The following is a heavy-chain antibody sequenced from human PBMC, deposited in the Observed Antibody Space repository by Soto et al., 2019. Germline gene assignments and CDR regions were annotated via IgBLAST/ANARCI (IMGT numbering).Heavy chain of an antibody. CDR1: GYTFTRYD. Sequence: VQLVQSGAEEKKPGASVKVTCMASGYTFTRYDTNWVRQVPGQGLEWMGWTNPKSGFTGSTQKFQGRITMTRDSSISTAYMELNSLRSEDTAVYYGARTDGDLDYWGQGTLVTVSS. J-gene: IGHJ4*02. D-gene: IGHD4-17*01. CDR2: TNPKSGFT. V-gene: IGHV1-8*01. CDR3: ARTDGDLDY.